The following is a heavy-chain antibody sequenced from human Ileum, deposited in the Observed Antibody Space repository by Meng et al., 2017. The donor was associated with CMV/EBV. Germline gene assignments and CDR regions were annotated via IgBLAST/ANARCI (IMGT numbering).Heavy chain of an antibody. CDR1: GYTFRDYY. CDR3: ARSHTSSQRYFQH. V-gene: IGHV1-46*01. D-gene: IGHD2-2*01. CDR2: INPSGGFA. Sequence: KASGYTFRDYYVNWLRQAPGQGLEWMAVINPSGGFAAYPPKFQGRVTVTRDTSTSTLYMELSSLRLEDTATYYCARSHTSSQRYFQHWGQGTLVTVSS. J-gene: IGHJ1*01.